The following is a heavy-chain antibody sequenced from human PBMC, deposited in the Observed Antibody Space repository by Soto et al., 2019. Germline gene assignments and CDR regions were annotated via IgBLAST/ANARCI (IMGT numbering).Heavy chain of an antibody. Sequence: HSQTLSLTCDISGDSVSSNSAAWNWIRQSPSRGLEWLGRTYYRSKWYNDYAVSVKSRITINPDTSKNQFSLQLNSVTPEDTAVYYCARGRRDYSDQEGYGMDVWGQGTTVTVSS. CDR3: ARGRRDYSDQEGYGMDV. CDR1: GDSVSSNSAA. CDR2: TYYRSKWYN. D-gene: IGHD1-26*01. J-gene: IGHJ6*02. V-gene: IGHV6-1*01.